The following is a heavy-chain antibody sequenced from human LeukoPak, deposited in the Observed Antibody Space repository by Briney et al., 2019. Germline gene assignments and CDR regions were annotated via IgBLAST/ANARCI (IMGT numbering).Heavy chain of an antibody. D-gene: IGHD6-6*01. CDR1: GFPFSSYT. V-gene: IGHV3-23*01. CDR2: ISESGGNT. Sequence: GGSLRLSFAASGFPFSSYTMNWVRPAPGKGLEWVSGISESGGNTFYADSVKGRFTISRDNSKNTLFLQMNSLRAEDTAVYYCAVSARVERVWHYFNYWGQGTPVTVSS. J-gene: IGHJ4*02. CDR3: AVSARVERVWHYFNY.